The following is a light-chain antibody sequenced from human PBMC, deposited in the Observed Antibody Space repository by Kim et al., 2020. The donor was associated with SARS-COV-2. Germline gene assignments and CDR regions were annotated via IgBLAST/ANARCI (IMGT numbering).Light chain of an antibody. CDR2: GVS. V-gene: IGKV3-20*01. CDR1: QSVSGSY. Sequence: EIVLTQSPGTLSLSPGERATLSCRASQSVSGSYLAWYRQKPGQAPRLFIYGVSRRATGIPDRFSGSGSGTDFTLTINRLEPEDFAMYYCQQYARAPDTFGQGTRLEIK. CDR3: QQYARAPDT. J-gene: IGKJ5*01.